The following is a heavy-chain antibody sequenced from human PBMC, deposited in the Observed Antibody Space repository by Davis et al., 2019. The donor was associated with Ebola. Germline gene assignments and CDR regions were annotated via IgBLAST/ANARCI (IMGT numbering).Heavy chain of an antibody. J-gene: IGHJ4*02. CDR1: GYTFTDYY. D-gene: IGHD3-16*01. CDR2: ISPKSGGG. Sequence: ASVKVSCKASGYTFTDYYIHWVRQAPGQGLEWMGWISPKSGGGNYAPKFQGRVTMTTDTSISTAYMDLSSLTSDDTAVFYWARELHGGEFNYWGQGTLVTVSS. V-gene: IGHV1-2*02. CDR3: ARELHGGEFNY.